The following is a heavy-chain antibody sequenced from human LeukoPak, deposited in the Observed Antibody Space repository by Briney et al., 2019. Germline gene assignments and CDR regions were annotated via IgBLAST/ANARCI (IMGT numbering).Heavy chain of an antibody. D-gene: IGHD3-3*01. V-gene: IGHV1-2*02. CDR1: GYTFTGYY. CDR3: AREKGDYDFWSGYYTLGAQDHYFDY. Sequence: GASVKVSCKASGYTFTGYYTHWVRQAPGQGLEWVGWINPNSGGTNYAQKLQGRVTMTTDTSTSTAYMELRSLRSDDTAVYYCAREKGDYDFWSGYYTLGAQDHYFDYWGQGTLVTVSS. J-gene: IGHJ4*02. CDR2: INPNSGGT.